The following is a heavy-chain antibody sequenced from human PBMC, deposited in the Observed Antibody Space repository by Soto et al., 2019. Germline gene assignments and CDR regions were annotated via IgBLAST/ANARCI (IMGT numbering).Heavy chain of an antibody. J-gene: IGHJ3*02. Sequence: EVQLVQSGAEVKKPGESLKISCKGSGYSFTSYWIGWVRQMPGKGLEWMGIIYPGDADTRYSPSFQGQVTISADKFISTANQQKNSLKHSDTAMYYCPSQIYPGAFDIRGQGTKVTVSS. V-gene: IGHV5-51*03. CDR2: IYPGDADT. CDR1: GYSFTSYW. CDR3: PSQIYPGAFDI. D-gene: IGHD2-2*02.